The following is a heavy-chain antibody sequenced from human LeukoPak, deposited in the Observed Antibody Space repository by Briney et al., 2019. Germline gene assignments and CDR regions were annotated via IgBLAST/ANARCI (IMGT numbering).Heavy chain of an antibody. Sequence: PGGSLRLSCATSGFSFSSYAMSWVRQAPGKGLEWVSAMSSSDDGRYYADSVKGRFTISRDNSKNTLYLQMNSLRAEDTAVYYCARGPLYGSGKGDYWGQGTLVTVSS. D-gene: IGHD3-10*01. CDR2: MSSSDDGR. CDR1: GFSFSSYA. CDR3: ARGPLYGSGKGDY. V-gene: IGHV3-23*01. J-gene: IGHJ4*02.